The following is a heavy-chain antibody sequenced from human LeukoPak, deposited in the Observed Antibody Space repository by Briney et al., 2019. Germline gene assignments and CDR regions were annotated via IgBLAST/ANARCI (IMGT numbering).Heavy chain of an antibody. V-gene: IGHV3-20*04. CDR2: INWNGGST. Sequence: RPGGSLRLSCAASGFTFDDYVVTWVRRAPGKGLEWVSGINWNGGSTGYADSVRGRFTISRDNAKNSLYLLMNSLRAEDTALYYCARGGRAWYSPFDYWGQGTLVTVSS. CDR1: GFTFDDYV. CDR3: ARGGRAWYSPFDY. D-gene: IGHD6-19*01. J-gene: IGHJ4*02.